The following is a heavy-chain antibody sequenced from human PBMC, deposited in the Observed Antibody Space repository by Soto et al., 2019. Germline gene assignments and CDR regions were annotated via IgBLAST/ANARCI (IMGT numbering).Heavy chain of an antibody. Sequence: QVQLVQSGAEVKKPGASVKVSCKASGYTFITYGVSWVRQAPGQGLDWLGWISTYNGNTRYAERLQGRVTMTTDTTTNTAYMELWNLRSDDTAVYYCARRPTDYYDNSANYFLDYWGQGTLVTVSS. CDR1: GYTFITYG. D-gene: IGHD3-22*01. CDR2: ISTYNGNT. J-gene: IGHJ4*02. V-gene: IGHV1-18*01. CDR3: ARRPTDYYDNSANYFLDY.